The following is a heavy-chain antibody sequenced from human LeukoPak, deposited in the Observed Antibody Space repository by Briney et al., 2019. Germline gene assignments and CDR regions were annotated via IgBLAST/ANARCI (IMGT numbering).Heavy chain of an antibody. Sequence: GGSLRLSCAVSGFSFSSYAMSWVRQVPGKGLEGVSAITGSGGSAYYADSVRGRFTITRDNSKNTLYLQMNSLRTEDTAVYYCARRGISSSWFTRLFDYWGQGTLVTVSS. CDR2: ITGSGGSA. V-gene: IGHV3-23*01. D-gene: IGHD6-13*01. CDR3: ARRGISSSWFTRLFDY. J-gene: IGHJ4*02. CDR1: GFSFSSYA.